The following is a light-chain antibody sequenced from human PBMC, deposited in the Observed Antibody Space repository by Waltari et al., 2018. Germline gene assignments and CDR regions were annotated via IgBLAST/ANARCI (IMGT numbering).Light chain of an antibody. CDR1: QDISIF. J-gene: IGKJ2*01. CDR3: QQLHSYPHT. V-gene: IGKV1-9*01. Sequence: DIQLTQSPSFLSAVVGDRVTITCRASQDISIFLAWYQQTPGKAPKLLIFAASDLQSGVPLRFSGTGAGTEFTLTISSLRPEDFATYDCQQLHSYPHTFGQGTTLAIK. CDR2: AAS.